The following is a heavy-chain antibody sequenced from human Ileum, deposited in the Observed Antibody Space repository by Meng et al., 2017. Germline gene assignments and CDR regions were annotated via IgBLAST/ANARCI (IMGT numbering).Heavy chain of an antibody. CDR2: INTDGSTT. D-gene: IGHD5-24*01. CDR3: VGMTIG. CDR1: GFTFTSHW. Sequence: EVQLVESGGGLVEPGGSLRLSCAASGFTFTSHWINWVRQAPGKGLEWVSRINTDGSTTTYADSVKGRFTISRDNAKNTVLLQMSSLRAEDTAVYYCVGMTIGWGQGTLVTVSS. V-gene: IGHV3-74*03. J-gene: IGHJ4*02.